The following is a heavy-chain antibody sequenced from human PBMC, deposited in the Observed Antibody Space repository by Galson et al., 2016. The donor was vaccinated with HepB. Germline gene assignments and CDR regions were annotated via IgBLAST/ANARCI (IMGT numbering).Heavy chain of an antibody. CDR2: INSDGTST. CDR1: GFTFSSYW. V-gene: IGHV3-74*03. Sequence: SLRLSCAASGFTFSSYWMLWVRQVPGKGPVWVSRINSDGTSTTYADSVKGRFTISKDNARNTLYLQMNGLRVDDTAVYYCGRDQVGVGPAIDHWGQGTLVTVSS. J-gene: IGHJ4*02. CDR3: GRDQVGVGPAIDH. D-gene: IGHD1-26*01.